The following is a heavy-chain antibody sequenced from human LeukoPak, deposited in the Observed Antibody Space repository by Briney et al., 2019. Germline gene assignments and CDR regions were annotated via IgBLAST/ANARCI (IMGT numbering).Heavy chain of an antibody. J-gene: IGHJ2*01. D-gene: IGHD2-21*02. CDR1: GFTFSSYA. V-gene: IGHV3-21*01. CDR2: ISSSSSYI. CDR3: ARVKGDWPYWYFDL. Sequence: GGSLRLSCAASGFTFSSYAMHWVRQAPGKGLEWVSSISSSSSYIYYADSEKGRFTISRDNAKNSLYLQMNSLRAEDTAVYYCARVKGDWPYWYFDLWGRGTLVTVSS.